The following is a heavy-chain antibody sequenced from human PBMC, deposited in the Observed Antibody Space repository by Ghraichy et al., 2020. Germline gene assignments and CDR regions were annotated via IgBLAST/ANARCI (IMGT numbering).Heavy chain of an antibody. Sequence: LSCTVSGGSISSSSYYWGWIRQPPGKGLEWIGSIYYSGSTYYNPSLKSRVTISVDTSKNQFSLSVTAADTAVYYCARHRLASHFDYWGQGTLVTVSS. CDR2: IYYSGST. D-gene: IGHD3-9*01. J-gene: IGHJ4*02. CDR3: ARHRLASHFDY. CDR1: GGSISSSSYY. V-gene: IGHV4-39*01.